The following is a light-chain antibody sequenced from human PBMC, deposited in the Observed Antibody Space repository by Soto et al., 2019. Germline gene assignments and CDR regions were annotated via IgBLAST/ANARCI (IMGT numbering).Light chain of an antibody. CDR2: GAS. J-gene: IGKJ1*01. Sequence: EIVLTQSPGTLSLSPGERATLSCRVSQSVSSSYLAWYQQKPGQAPRLLIYGASSRAPGIPDRFSGSGSGTDFTLTISRLEPEDFAVYYCQQYGSSRTFGQGTKVEIK. CDR3: QQYGSSRT. CDR1: QSVSSSY. V-gene: IGKV3-20*01.